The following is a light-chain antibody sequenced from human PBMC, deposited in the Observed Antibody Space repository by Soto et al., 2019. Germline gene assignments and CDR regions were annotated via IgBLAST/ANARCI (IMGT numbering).Light chain of an antibody. Sequence: EIVLTQSPATLSVSPGERVTLSCRASQSVDINLAWYQQKPGQAPRLLIYGASTRATDMPGRFSGRGAGAGFTLTISSLQSEDFAVYYCQQYRSWPRTFGQGTKVDIK. V-gene: IGKV3-15*01. J-gene: IGKJ1*01. CDR1: QSVDIN. CDR3: QQYRSWPRT. CDR2: GAS.